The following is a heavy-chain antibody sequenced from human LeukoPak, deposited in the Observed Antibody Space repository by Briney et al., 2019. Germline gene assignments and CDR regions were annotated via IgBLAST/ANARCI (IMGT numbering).Heavy chain of an antibody. D-gene: IGHD3-22*01. CDR2: IIPIFGTA. CDR3: ARGAPYDSSDNWFDP. J-gene: IGHJ5*02. CDR1: GGTFSSYA. V-gene: IGHV1-69*06. Sequence: GASVKVSCKASGGTFSSYAISWVRQAPGQGLEWKGGIIPIFGTANYAQKFQGRVTITADKSTSTAYMELSSLRSEDTAVYYCARGAPYDSSDNWFDPWGQGTLVTVSS.